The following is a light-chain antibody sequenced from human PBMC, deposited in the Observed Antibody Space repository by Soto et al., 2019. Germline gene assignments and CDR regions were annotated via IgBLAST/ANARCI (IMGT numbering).Light chain of an antibody. CDR2: WAS. Sequence: DIVMTQSPDSLAVSLGERATINCKSSQSVLYSSNNKNYLAWYQQKPGQPPKLLIYWASTRESGVPDRFSGSGSGTDFTLTISSLQAEDVAVYYCQQYYSTLYTFGKGTKLEIK. CDR1: QSVLYSSNNKNY. J-gene: IGKJ2*01. V-gene: IGKV4-1*01. CDR3: QQYYSTLYT.